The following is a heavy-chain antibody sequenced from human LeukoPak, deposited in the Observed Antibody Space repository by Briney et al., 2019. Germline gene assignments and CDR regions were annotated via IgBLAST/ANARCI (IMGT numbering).Heavy chain of an antibody. D-gene: IGHD4-23*01. V-gene: IGHV3-23*01. Sequence: GGSLRLSCAASGFPFSNYAMTWVRQAPGKGLEWVSTISGSGGSTYYADSVKGRFTISRDNSKNTLYLQLNCLRAEDTAVYYCAKHATVVTPPAFDIWGQGTMVTVSS. CDR2: ISGSGGST. J-gene: IGHJ3*02. CDR3: AKHATVVTPPAFDI. CDR1: GFPFSNYA.